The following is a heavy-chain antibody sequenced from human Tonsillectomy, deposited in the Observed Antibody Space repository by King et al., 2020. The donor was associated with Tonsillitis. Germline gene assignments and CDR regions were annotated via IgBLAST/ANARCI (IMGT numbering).Heavy chain of an antibody. CDR2: MWIGDRYSTGTT. D-gene: IGHD3-3*01. CDR3: ATVRHDFLSGYS. J-gene: IGHJ5*01. Sequence: QLQESGPGLVKPSETLSLTCTVSGASVHSVNHHWTWIRQTPGKGLEWIGDMWIGDRYSTGTTNYKPSLKSRVTISVDLSKNQFSLQVRSVTAADTATYYCATVRHDFLSGYSWGQGTLVTVSA. V-gene: IGHV4-61*01. CDR1: GASVHSVNHH.